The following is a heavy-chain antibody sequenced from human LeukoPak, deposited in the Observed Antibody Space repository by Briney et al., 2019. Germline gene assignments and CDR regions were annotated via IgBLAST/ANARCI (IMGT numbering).Heavy chain of an antibody. D-gene: IGHD5-18*01. CDR2: IHYSGST. V-gene: IGHV4-59*08. J-gene: IGHJ3*02. CDR3: ARRGQAALVGSFDI. Sequence: KPSETLSLTCTVSGGSITGYPWSWIRQPPGKGLEWIGYIHYSGSTNYNPSLKSRVTISVDTSKNQFSLRLRSVTAADTAVYYCARRGQAALVGSFDIWGQGTMVTVSS. CDR1: GGSITGYP.